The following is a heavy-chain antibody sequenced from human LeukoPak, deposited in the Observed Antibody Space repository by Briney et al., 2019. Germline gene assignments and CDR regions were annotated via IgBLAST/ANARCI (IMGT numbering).Heavy chain of an antibody. Sequence: SETLSLTCTVSGGSISSYYWSWIRQPPGKGLEWIGEINHSGSTNYNPSLKSRVTISVDTSKNQFSLKLSSVTAADTAVYYCARDCSSTSCYTRAFDIWGQGTMVTVSS. D-gene: IGHD2-2*02. CDR2: INHSGST. CDR1: GGSISSYY. J-gene: IGHJ3*02. CDR3: ARDCSSTSCYTRAFDI. V-gene: IGHV4-34*01.